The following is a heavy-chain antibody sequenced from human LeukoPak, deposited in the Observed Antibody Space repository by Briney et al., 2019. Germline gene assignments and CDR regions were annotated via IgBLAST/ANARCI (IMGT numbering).Heavy chain of an antibody. CDR3: ARGIKRFSQQRVVPAAGDFDY. J-gene: IGHJ4*02. V-gene: IGHV1-18*01. D-gene: IGHD2-2*01. CDR1: GSTFTSYG. Sequence: ASVKVSCKASGSTFTSYGISWVRQAPGQGLEWMGWISAYNGNTNYAQKLQGRVTMTTDTSTSTAYMELRSLRSDDTAVYYCARGIKRFSQQRVVPAAGDFDYWGQGTLVTVSS. CDR2: ISAYNGNT.